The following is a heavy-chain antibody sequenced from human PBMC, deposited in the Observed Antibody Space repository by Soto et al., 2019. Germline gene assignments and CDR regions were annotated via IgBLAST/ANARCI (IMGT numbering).Heavy chain of an antibody. J-gene: IGHJ3*02. D-gene: IGHD3-10*01. Sequence: GGSLRLSCAATGFTFSRYAMNLVRQAPGKGLEWVPGVSDGGRGTCYADSVQCRLTISRDNAKTNLSLHMSSLRGDDTAAYYCAWVHSGGRGIDFQVFEIWGQGTMVTVSS. V-gene: IGHV3-23*01. CDR3: AWVHSGGRGIDFQVFEI. CDR2: VSDGGRGT. CDR1: GFTFSRYA.